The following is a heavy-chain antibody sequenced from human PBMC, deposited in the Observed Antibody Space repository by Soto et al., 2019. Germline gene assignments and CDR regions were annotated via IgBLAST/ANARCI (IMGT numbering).Heavy chain of an antibody. D-gene: IGHD2-15*01. CDR1: GGSLRGSY. J-gene: IGHJ4*02. Sequence: QVHLQQWGAGLLKPSETLSLTCGVYGGSLRGSYWSWIRQPPGKALEWLGKVTHSGSTTFNPSLKSRVSVTVDTIDNLCSLKLTSVTAVDTAVYYCARGHIPVYGQVPDSVDSWGQGTLVSVSS. V-gene: IGHV4-34*02. CDR3: ARGHIPVYGQVPDSVDS. CDR2: VTHSGST.